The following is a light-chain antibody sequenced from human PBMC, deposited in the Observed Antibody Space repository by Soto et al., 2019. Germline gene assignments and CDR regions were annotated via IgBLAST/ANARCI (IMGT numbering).Light chain of an antibody. CDR1: QNISNW. V-gene: IGKV1-5*03. J-gene: IGKJ1*01. Sequence: DIQMTHSPSTLSASIGDRVTITCRASQNISNWLAWYQQKPGKAPKLLIYKASSLEGGVPSRFSGSASATEFTLTISSLQPDDYATYYCQHYDGFPWTFGQGTKVEIK. CDR3: QHYDGFPWT. CDR2: KAS.